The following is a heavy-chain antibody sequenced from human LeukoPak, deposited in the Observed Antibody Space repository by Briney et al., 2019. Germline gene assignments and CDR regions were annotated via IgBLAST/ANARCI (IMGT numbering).Heavy chain of an antibody. V-gene: IGHV1-69*13. Sequence: SVKVSCKASGGTFSSYAISWVRQAPGQGLEWMGGIIPIFGTANYAQKFQGRVTITADESTSTAYMELSSLRSEDTAVYYCARSLDVDIVATTRFDYWGQGTLVTVSS. CDR1: GGTFSSYA. J-gene: IGHJ4*02. D-gene: IGHD5-12*01. CDR3: ARSLDVDIVATTRFDY. CDR2: IIPIFGTA.